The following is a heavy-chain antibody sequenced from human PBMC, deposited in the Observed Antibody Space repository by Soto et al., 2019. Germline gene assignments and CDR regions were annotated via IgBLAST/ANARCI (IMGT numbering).Heavy chain of an antibody. Sequence: GASVKVSCKSSGITFKTYSVSWVRQAPGHGLEWMGGVIPILGKPMYAQKFQDRFTITADESSQTVFMELTSLTSDDTAVYYCARLWGIADHDSWGQGTPVTVSS. CDR3: ARLWGIADHDS. J-gene: IGHJ5*01. CDR2: VIPILGKP. D-gene: IGHD6-13*01. V-gene: IGHV1-69*13. CDR1: GITFKTYS.